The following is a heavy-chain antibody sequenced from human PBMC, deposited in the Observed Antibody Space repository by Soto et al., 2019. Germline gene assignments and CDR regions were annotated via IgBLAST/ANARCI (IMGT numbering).Heavy chain of an antibody. CDR1: DDSITGGGYF. V-gene: IGHV4-31*02. J-gene: IGHJ4*02. D-gene: IGHD3-10*01. CDR2: TYYRGNT. Sequence: QVQLQESGPGLVKPSQTLTLTCTVSDDSITGGGYFWTWIRQLPGKGLEWLGSTYYRGNTFYNPSLASRVTISLDPSKRRVYLTVTSVTAADTAIYFCARGGAGTYHVWGQGTLVSVSS. CDR3: ARGGAGTYHV.